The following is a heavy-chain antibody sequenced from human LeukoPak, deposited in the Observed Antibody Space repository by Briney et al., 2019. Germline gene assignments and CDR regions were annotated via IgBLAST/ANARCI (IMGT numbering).Heavy chain of an antibody. V-gene: IGHV3-53*01. J-gene: IGHJ3*02. CDR1: GFTVSSNS. D-gene: IGHD3-10*01. CDR3: ASPVFYSGGAFGI. Sequence: PGGSLRLSCTVSGFTVSSNSMSWVRQAPGKGLEWVSFIYSGTIHYSDSVKGRFTISRDNSKNTLYLQMNSLRAEDTAVYYCASPVFYSGGAFGIWGQGTMVTVSS. CDR2: IYSGTI.